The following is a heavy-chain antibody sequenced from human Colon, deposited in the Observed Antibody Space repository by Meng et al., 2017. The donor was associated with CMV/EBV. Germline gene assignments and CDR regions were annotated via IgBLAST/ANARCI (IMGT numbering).Heavy chain of an antibody. J-gene: IGHJ4*02. D-gene: IGHD5-24*01. CDR2: INPNMGGP. CDR1: GYTFTAYY. CDR3: ARAGDDYFDL. Sequence: ASVKVSCKASGYTFTAYYIHWVRQAPGQGLEWMGWINPNMGGPTYAQKFKGRVTVTRDTSISTVYMEVNSLTSDDTAVYYCARAGDDYFDLWGQGTLVTVSS. V-gene: IGHV1-2*02.